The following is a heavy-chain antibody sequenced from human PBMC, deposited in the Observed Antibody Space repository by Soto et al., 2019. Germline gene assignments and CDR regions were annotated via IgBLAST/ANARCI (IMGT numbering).Heavy chain of an antibody. CDR1: GFTFDDYA. CDR3: AYGRGYRRVDY. D-gene: IGHD3-3*01. Sequence: EVQLVESGGGLVQPGRSLRLSCAASGFTFDDYAMHWVRQAPGKGLEWVSGISWNSGSIGYADSVKGRFTISRDNAKNSLYLQMNSLRAEDTALYYCAYGRGYRRVDYWGQGTLVTVSS. J-gene: IGHJ4*02. CDR2: ISWNSGSI. V-gene: IGHV3-9*01.